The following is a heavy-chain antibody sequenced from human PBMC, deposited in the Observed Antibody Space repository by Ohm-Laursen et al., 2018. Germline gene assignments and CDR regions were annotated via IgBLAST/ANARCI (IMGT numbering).Heavy chain of an antibody. Sequence: SLRLSCAASGFTFSSYAMHWVRQAPGKGLEWVSGISWNSGYIGYADSMKGRFTISRDNAKNSLYLQMNSLRAEDTALYYCAKAPDSNYASYYYYGMDVWGQGTTVTVSS. J-gene: IGHJ6*02. CDR2: ISWNSGYI. V-gene: IGHV3-9*01. D-gene: IGHD4-11*01. CDR3: AKAPDSNYASYYYYGMDV. CDR1: GFTFSSYA.